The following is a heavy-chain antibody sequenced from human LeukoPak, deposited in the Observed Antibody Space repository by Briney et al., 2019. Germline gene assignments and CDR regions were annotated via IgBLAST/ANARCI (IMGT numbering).Heavy chain of an antibody. Sequence: GESLKISCRGSGYSFTSYWIGWGRQMSGKGLEWRGSIYPGDYDTRYSPSFQGQVTISADKSISTAYLQWSSLKASDTAMYYCARPGQLGEYTPYYFDYWGQGVLVTVSS. CDR1: GYSFTSYW. CDR2: IYPGDYDT. CDR3: ARPGQLGEYTPYYFDY. V-gene: IGHV5-51*01. J-gene: IGHJ4*02. D-gene: IGHD3-16*01.